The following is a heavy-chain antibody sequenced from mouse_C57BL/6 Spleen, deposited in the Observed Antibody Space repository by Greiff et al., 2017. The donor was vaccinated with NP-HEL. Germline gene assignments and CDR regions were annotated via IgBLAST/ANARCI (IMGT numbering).Heavy chain of an antibody. CDR1: GFTFSDYY. J-gene: IGHJ1*03. CDR3: ARGPDYYGSNWYFDV. D-gene: IGHD1-1*01. CDR2: INYDGSST. V-gene: IGHV5-16*01. Sequence: EVKLVESEGGLVQPGSSMKLSCTASGFTFSDYYMAWVRQVPEKGLEWVANINYDGSSTYYLDSLKSRFIISRDNAKNILYLQMSSLKSEDTATYYCARGPDYYGSNWYFDVWGTGTTVTVSS.